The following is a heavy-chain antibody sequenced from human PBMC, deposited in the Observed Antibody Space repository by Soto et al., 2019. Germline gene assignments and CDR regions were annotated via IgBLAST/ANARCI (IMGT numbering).Heavy chain of an antibody. CDR3: ARDILTGYKPYYYYYGMDV. CDR1: GGSISSGGYY. J-gene: IGHJ6*02. Sequence: SETLSLTCTVSGGSISSGGYYWSWIRQPPGKGLEWIGYIYYSGSTNYNPFLKSRVTISVDTSKNQFFLKLSSVTAADTAVFYCARDILTGYKPYYYYYGMDVWGQGTTVTVSS. V-gene: IGHV4-61*08. D-gene: IGHD3-9*01. CDR2: IYYSGST.